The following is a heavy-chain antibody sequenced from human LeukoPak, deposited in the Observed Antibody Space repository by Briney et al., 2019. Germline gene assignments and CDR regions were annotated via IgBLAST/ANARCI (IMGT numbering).Heavy chain of an antibody. CDR1: GGTFISYA. CDR3: ARGGLRHFISNWFDP. Sequence: SVKVSCKASGGTFISYAISWVRQAPGQGLEWMGGIIPIFGTANYAQKFQGRVTITADKSTGTAYMELSSLRSEDTAVYYCARGGLRHFISNWFDPWGQGTLVTVSS. J-gene: IGHJ5*02. CDR2: IIPIFGTA. D-gene: IGHD5/OR15-5a*01. V-gene: IGHV1-69*06.